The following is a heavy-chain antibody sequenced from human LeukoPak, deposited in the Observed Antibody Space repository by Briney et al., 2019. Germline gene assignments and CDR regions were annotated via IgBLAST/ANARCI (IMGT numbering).Heavy chain of an antibody. J-gene: IGHJ4*02. CDR3: ARDDSSGWYRVFDY. CDR2: IYHSGST. D-gene: IGHD6-19*01. CDR1: GYSISSGYY. Sequence: SETLSLTCTVSGYSISSGYYWGWIRQPPGQGLEWIGSIYHSGSTNYNPSLKSRVTISVDKSKNQFSLKLSSVTAADTAVYYCARDDSSGWYRVFDYWGQGTLVTVSS. V-gene: IGHV4-38-2*02.